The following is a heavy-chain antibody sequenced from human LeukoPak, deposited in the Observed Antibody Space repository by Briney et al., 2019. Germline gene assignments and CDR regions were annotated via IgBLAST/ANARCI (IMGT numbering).Heavy chain of an antibody. V-gene: IGHV5-10-1*01. D-gene: IGHD4-23*01. J-gene: IGHJ4*02. CDR3: ATIRWYQTYYFDY. CDR1: AYSFTNYW. Sequence: GESLKISCKGSAYSFTNYWISWVRQMPGKGLEWMGRIDPGDSQTNYSPSFQGHVTISADKSISTAYLQWSSLKASDTAMYYCATIRWYQTYYFDYWAREPWSPSPQ. CDR2: IDPGDSQT.